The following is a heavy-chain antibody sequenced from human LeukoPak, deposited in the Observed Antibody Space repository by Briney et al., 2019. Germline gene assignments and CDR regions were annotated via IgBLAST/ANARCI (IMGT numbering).Heavy chain of an antibody. J-gene: IGHJ3*02. CDR3: ARDGSSYSSGWHDAFDI. D-gene: IGHD6-19*01. V-gene: IGHV1-18*01. CDR1: GYTFTSYG. CDR2: ISGYNGDT. Sequence: ASVKVSCKASGYTFTSYGFSWVRQAPGQGLEWMGWISGYNGDTNYAQELQGRVTMTTDTSTSTAYMELRSLRFDDTAVYYCARDGSSYSSGWHDAFDIWGQGTMVTVSS.